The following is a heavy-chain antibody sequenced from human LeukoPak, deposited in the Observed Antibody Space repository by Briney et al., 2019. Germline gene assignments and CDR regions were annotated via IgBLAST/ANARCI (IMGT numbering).Heavy chain of an antibody. CDR1: GYTFTSYD. J-gene: IGHJ4*02. Sequence: ASVKVSCKASGYTFTSYDINWVRQATGQGLEWMGWMNPNSGNTGCAQKFQGRVTMTRNTSISTAYVELSSLRSEDTAVYYCARGRYYDFWSGYSLFDYWGQGTLVTVSS. V-gene: IGHV1-8*01. D-gene: IGHD3-3*01. CDR3: ARGRYYDFWSGYSLFDY. CDR2: MNPNSGNT.